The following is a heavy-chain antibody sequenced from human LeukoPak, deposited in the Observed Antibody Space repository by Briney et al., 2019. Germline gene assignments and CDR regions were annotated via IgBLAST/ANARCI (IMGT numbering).Heavy chain of an antibody. Sequence: GGSLRLSCAASGFTFSSYAMSWVRQAPGKGLEWVSAISGSGGSTYYADSVKGRFTTSRDNSKNTLYLQMNSLRAEDTAVYYCAKVWRMDRRFGELPVDYWGQGTLVTVSS. CDR3: AKVWRMDRRFGELPVDY. D-gene: IGHD3-10*01. V-gene: IGHV3-23*01. J-gene: IGHJ4*02. CDR2: ISGSGGST. CDR1: GFTFSSYA.